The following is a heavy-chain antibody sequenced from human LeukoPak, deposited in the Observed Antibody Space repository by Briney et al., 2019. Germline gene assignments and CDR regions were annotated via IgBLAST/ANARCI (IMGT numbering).Heavy chain of an antibody. CDR2: ISSSSAHI. D-gene: IGHD1-26*01. V-gene: IGHV3-21*01. Sequence: GGSLRLSCAASGFTFSSYSMNWVRQAPGKGLEWVSFISSSSAHINYADSVKGRFTISRDNPRNSLYLQMNSLRAEDTAVYYCARDIGGSYTAIDYWGQGTLVTVSS. CDR3: ARDIGGSYTAIDY. J-gene: IGHJ4*02. CDR1: GFTFSSYS.